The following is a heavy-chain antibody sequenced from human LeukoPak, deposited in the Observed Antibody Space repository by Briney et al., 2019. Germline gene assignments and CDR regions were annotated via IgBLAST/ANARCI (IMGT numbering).Heavy chain of an antibody. Sequence: PGGSLRLSCAASGFTVSSNYMSWVRQAPGKGLEWVSVIYSGGSTYYADSVKGRFTISRDNSENTLYLQMNSLRAEDTAVYYCARELLSGAFDIWGQGTMVTVSS. CDR2: IYSGGST. D-gene: IGHD3-10*01. J-gene: IGHJ3*02. V-gene: IGHV3-66*01. CDR1: GFTVSSNY. CDR3: ARELLSGAFDI.